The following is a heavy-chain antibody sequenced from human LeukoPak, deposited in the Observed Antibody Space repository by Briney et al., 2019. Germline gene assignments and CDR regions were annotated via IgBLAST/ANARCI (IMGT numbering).Heavy chain of an antibody. D-gene: IGHD6-13*01. CDR3: ARADVTRSIAAGDL. CDR2: LYYSGGT. CDR1: GGSITSGSYY. V-gene: IGHV4-39*01. Sequence: SETLSLTCTVSGGSITSGSYYWGWFRQPPGKGLEWIGSLYYSGGTYYNPSLKSRVTIFVDTSQNQFSLRLTSVTAADAAVYYCARADVTRSIAAGDLGGQGTLVTVSS. J-gene: IGHJ4*02.